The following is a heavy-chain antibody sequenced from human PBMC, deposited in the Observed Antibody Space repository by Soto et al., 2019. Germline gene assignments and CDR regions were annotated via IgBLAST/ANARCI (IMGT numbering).Heavy chain of an antibody. CDR3: ANHGTTEYFQH. CDR1: GFTFSSYG. V-gene: IGHV3-30*18. Sequence: QVQLVESGGGVVQPGRSLRLSCAASGFTFSSYGMHWVRQAPGKGLEWVAVISYDGSNKYYADSVKGRFTISRDNSKNTLYLQMNSLRAEDTAVYYCANHGTTEYFQHWGQGTLVTVSS. J-gene: IGHJ1*01. CDR2: ISYDGSNK.